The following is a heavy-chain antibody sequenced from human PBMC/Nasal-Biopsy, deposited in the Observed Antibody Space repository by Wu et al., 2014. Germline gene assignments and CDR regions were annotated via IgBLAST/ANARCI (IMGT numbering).Heavy chain of an antibody. J-gene: IGHJ5*02. CDR2: TYYRFKLFT. Sequence: AISGDSVSSDLAAWNWIRHSPSRGFEWLGRTYYRFKLFTEYAPSMRGRVSITPDTSKNQFSLHLSSVTPEDTAVYYCAREERDYQFLNPYNWFDPWGQGTLVIVSS. CDR3: AREERDYQFLNPYNWFDP. CDR1: GDSVSSDLAA. D-gene: IGHD4/OR15-4a*01. V-gene: IGHV6-1*01.